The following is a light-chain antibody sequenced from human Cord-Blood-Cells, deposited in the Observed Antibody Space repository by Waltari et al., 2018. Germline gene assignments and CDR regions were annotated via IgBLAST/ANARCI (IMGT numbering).Light chain of an antibody. CDR2: KDS. Sequence: SYELTQPPSVSVAPGETARITCAGDALPKQYAYWYQQKPGQAPVLVMYKDSERPSWIPERFSGSSSGTTVTLTISGVQAEDEADYYCQSADSSGTYWVFGGGTKPTVL. V-gene: IGLV3-25*03. CDR3: QSADSSGTYWV. J-gene: IGLJ3*02. CDR1: ALPKQY.